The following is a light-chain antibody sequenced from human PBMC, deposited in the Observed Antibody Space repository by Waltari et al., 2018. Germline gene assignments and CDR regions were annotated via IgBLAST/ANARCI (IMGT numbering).Light chain of an antibody. CDR3: AAWDDSLNGWV. CDR2: SNN. V-gene: IGLV1-44*01. J-gene: IGLJ3*02. CDR1: RPNIGSNT. Sequence: QSVLTQPPSASGTPGQRVTISCSGRRPNIGSNTLNWYQQLPGTAPKLLIYSNNQRPSGVPDRFSGSKSGTSASLAISGLQSEDEADYYCAAWDDSLNGWVFGGGTKLTVL.